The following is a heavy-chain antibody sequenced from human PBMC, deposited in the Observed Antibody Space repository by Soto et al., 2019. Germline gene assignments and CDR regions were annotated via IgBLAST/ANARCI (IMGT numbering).Heavy chain of an antibody. Sequence: KPGGSLRLSCTASGFTFGDYAMSWFRQAPGKGLEWVGFIRSKAYGGTTEYAASVKGRFTISRDDSKSIAYLQMNSLKTEDTAVYYCTRSSLVVPAARMGYYYYMDVWGKGTTVTVSS. CDR1: GFTFGDYA. V-gene: IGHV3-49*05. CDR2: IRSKAYGGTT. D-gene: IGHD2-2*01. CDR3: TRSSLVVPAARMGYYYYMDV. J-gene: IGHJ6*03.